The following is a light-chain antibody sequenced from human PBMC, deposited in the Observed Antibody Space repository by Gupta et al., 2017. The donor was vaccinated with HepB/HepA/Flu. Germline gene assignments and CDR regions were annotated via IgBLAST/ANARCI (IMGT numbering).Light chain of an antibody. CDR1: SEYSTYA. CDR2: LKSDGSH. V-gene: IGLV4-69*01. J-gene: IGLJ3*02. Sequence: QLVLTQSPSASASLGASVKITCTLSSEYSTYAIAWHQQQPEKGPRYLMTLKSDGSHNKGDEIPDRFSGSSSGAERYLTISSLQSEDEGDYYCQTWGTGFRVFGGGIKLTVL. CDR3: QTWGTGFRV.